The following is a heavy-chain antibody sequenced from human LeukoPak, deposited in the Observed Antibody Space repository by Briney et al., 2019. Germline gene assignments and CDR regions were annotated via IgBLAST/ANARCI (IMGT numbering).Heavy chain of an antibody. CDR2: IYTSGST. CDR3: ARDGYGSGSFDY. Sequence: SQTLSLTCTVSGGSISSGSYYWSWIRQPAGKRLEWIGRIYTSGSTNYNPSLKSRVTISVDTSKNQFSLKLSSVTAADTAVYYCARDGYGSGSFDYWGQGTLVTVSS. V-gene: IGHV4-61*02. CDR1: GGSISSGSYY. J-gene: IGHJ4*02. D-gene: IGHD3-10*01.